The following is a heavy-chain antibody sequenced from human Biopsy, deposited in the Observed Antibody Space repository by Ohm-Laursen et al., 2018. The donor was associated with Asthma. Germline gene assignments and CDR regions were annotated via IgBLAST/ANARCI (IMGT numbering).Heavy chain of an antibody. D-gene: IGHD3-3*01. CDR2: IKHDGSEK. CDR1: GFTFGDYC. J-gene: IGHJ1*01. Sequence: SLRLSCAASGFTFGDYCMSWVRQVPGKGLEWVANIKHDGSEKNHVDSLKGRFTTSRDNAKNLLFLQMNSLRAEDTAVYYCARTFHFWSPYHAEHYQLWGQGTLVTVSS. V-gene: IGHV3-7*01. CDR3: ARTFHFWSPYHAEHYQL.